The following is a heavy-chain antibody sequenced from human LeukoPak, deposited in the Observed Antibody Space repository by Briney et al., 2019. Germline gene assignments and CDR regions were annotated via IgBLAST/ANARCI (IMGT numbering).Heavy chain of an antibody. Sequence: NPGGSLRLSCAVSGFTFSAYSMNWVRQAPGKGLEWVSSITSGDFVYLADSLKGRFTISRDNAKSSLYLQMNSLRAEDTAVYYCARGGFNMVRGVIIPSNSYYYYMDIWGKGTTVTVSS. V-gene: IGHV3-21*01. J-gene: IGHJ6*03. D-gene: IGHD3-10*01. CDR1: GFTFSAYS. CDR3: ARGGFNMVRGVIIPSNSYYYYMDI. CDR2: ITSGDFV.